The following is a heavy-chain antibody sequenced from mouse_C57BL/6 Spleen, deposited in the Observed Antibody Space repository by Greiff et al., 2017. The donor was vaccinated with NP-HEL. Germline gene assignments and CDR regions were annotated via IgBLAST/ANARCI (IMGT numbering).Heavy chain of an antibody. CDR3: ARNYYSNGFAY. CDR2: INPNNGGT. Sequence: EVQLKESGPELVKPGASVKMSCKASGYTFTDYNMHWVKQSHGKSLEWIGYINPNNGGTSYNQKFKGKATLTVNKSSSTAYMELRSLTSEDSAVYYCARNYYSNGFAYWGQGTLVTVSA. D-gene: IGHD2-5*01. CDR1: GYTFTDYN. V-gene: IGHV1-22*01. J-gene: IGHJ3*01.